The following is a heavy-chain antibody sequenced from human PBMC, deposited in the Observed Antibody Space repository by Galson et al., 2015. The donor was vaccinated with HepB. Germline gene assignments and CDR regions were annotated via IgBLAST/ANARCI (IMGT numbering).Heavy chain of an antibody. CDR3: ARDERRDYGDYYDAFDI. CDR2: ISYDGSNK. Sequence: SLRLSCAASGFTFSSYAMHWVRQAPGKGLEWVAVISYDGSNKYYADSVKGRFTISRDNSKNTLYLQTNSLRAEDTAVYYCARDERRDYGDYYDAFDIWGQGTMVTVSS. CDR1: GFTFSSYA. D-gene: IGHD4-17*01. J-gene: IGHJ3*02. V-gene: IGHV3-30-3*01.